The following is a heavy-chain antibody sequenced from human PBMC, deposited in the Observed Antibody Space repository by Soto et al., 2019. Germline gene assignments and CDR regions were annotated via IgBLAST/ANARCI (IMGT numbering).Heavy chain of an antibody. CDR1: GFTFSSYS. J-gene: IGHJ6*03. V-gene: IGHV3-48*01. CDR3: AGGSGSYYSYCYYYYMDV. Sequence: EVQLVESGGGLVQPGGSLRLSCAASGFTFSSYSMNWVRQAPGKGLEWVSYISSSSSTIYYADSVKGRFTISRDNSKNSLYLQMNSLRAEDPAVYYCAGGSGSYYSYCYYYYMDVWGKGTTVTVS. D-gene: IGHD3-10*01. CDR2: ISSSSSTI.